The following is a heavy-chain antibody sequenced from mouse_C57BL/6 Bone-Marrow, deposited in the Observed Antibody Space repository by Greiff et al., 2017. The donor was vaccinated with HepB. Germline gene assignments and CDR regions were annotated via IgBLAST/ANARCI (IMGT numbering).Heavy chain of an antibody. Sequence: EVQLVESGGGLVQPGESLKLSCESNGYAFPSHDMPWVRQTPEKRLELVAAINSDGGSNYYPDTMKRRFTISRDNTKKTLYLQMSSLRSEDSAVCYCAGRSSYGDIEVWGTGTTVTVSS. CDR2: INSDGGSN. D-gene: IGHD1-1*01. V-gene: IGHV5-2*01. J-gene: IGHJ1*03. CDR1: GYAFPSHD. CDR3: AGRSSYGDIEV.